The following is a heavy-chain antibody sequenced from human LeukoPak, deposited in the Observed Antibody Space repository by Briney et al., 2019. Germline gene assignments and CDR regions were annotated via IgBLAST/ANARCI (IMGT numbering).Heavy chain of an antibody. CDR1: GLTFNTYS. CDR2: ISSSSDYI. J-gene: IGHJ4*02. CDR3: ARDLMGIAYRGAFYY. V-gene: IGHV3-21*04. Sequence: GGSLRLSCAASGLTFNTYSMNWVRQAPGKGLEWVSSISSSSDYIYYADSMKGRFTISRDNAKNSLYLQMNSLRAEDTVVYYCARDLMGIAYRGAFYYWGQGTLVTVSS. D-gene: IGHD6-13*01.